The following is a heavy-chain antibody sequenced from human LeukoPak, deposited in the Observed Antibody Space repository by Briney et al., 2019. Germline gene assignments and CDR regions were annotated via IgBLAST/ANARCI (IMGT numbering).Heavy chain of an antibody. D-gene: IGHD3-22*01. CDR1: GYTLTGYY. Sequence: ASVKVSCKASGYTLTGYYMHWVRQAPGQGLEWMGRINPNSGGTNYAQKFQGRVTMTRDTSISTAYMELSRLRSDDTAVYYCARHYYDSSGYYYYYFDYWGQGTLVTVSS. V-gene: IGHV1-2*06. CDR3: ARHYYDSSGYYYYYFDY. J-gene: IGHJ4*02. CDR2: INPNSGGT.